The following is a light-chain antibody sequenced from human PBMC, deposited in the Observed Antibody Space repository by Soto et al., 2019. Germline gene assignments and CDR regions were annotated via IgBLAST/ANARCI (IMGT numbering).Light chain of an antibody. Sequence: QPVLTQPHSLSGAQGQRVTISGTGSSSNIGAGYDVHWYQQLPGTAPKVLIYGDSNRPSGVPDRFSGSKSGTSASLAITGLQAVDEADYYCQSYDSSLSAWVFGGVTKVTVL. CDR3: QSYDSSLSAWV. CDR1: SSNIGAGYD. V-gene: IGLV1-40*01. CDR2: GDS. J-gene: IGLJ3*02.